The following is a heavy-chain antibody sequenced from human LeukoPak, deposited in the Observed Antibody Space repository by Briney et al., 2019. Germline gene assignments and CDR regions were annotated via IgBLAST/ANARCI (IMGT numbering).Heavy chain of an antibody. CDR3: ARGPIYCSGGSCYFASHYFDY. V-gene: IGHV4-34*01. Sequence: SETLSLTCAVYGGSFSGYYWSWIRQPPGKGLEWIGEINHSGSTNYNPSLKSRVTISVDTPKNQFSLKLSSVTAADTAVYYCARGPIYCSGGSCYFASHYFDYWGQGTLVTVSS. J-gene: IGHJ4*02. CDR1: GGSFSGYY. CDR2: INHSGST. D-gene: IGHD2-15*01.